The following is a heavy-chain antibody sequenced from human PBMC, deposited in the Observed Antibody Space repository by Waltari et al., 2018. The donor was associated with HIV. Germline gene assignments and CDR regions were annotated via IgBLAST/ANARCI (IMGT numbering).Heavy chain of an antibody. Sequence: QVQLQQWGAGLLKPSETLSLTCAVYGGSFSGYYWSWIRQPPGKGLEWIGEINHSGSTNYNPSLRSRVTISVDTSKNQFSLKLSSVTAADTAVYYCARGPEQWTSNWFDPWGQGTLVTVSS. CDR1: GGSFSGYY. D-gene: IGHD6-19*01. CDR3: ARGPEQWTSNWFDP. CDR2: INHSGST. J-gene: IGHJ5*02. V-gene: IGHV4-34*01.